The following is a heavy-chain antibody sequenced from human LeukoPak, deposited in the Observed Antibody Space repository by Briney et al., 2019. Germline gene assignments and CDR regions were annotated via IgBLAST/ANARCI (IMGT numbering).Heavy chain of an antibody. CDR1: GGSFSGYY. V-gene: IGHV3-23*01. J-gene: IGHJ4*02. Sequence: TSETLSLTCAVYGGSFSGYYWSWVRQAPGKGLEWVSAISGSGGSTYYADSVKGRFTISRDNSKNTLYLQMNSLRAEDTAVYYCAKAVAGTRYWGQGTLVTVSS. D-gene: IGHD6-19*01. CDR2: ISGSGGST. CDR3: AKAVAGTRY.